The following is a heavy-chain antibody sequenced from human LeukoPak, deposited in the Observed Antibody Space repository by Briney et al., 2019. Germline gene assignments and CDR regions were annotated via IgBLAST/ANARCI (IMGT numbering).Heavy chain of an antibody. CDR2: IYPNSGGT. J-gene: IGHJ6*03. CDR1: GYTFTGYY. CDR3: ARDHEPMGAYYYYMDV. Sequence: ASVKVSCKASGYTFTGYYMHWVRQAPGQGLEWMGWIYPNSGGTKYAQKFQGRVTMTRDTSISTAYMELSRLRSDDTAVYYCARDHEPMGAYYYYMDVWGKGTTVTISS. V-gene: IGHV1-2*02. D-gene: IGHD3-10*01.